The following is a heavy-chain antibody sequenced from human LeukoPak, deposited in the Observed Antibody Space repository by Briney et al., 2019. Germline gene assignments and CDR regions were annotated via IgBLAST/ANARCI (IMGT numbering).Heavy chain of an antibody. J-gene: IGHJ4*02. Sequence: GGSLRLSCAASGFTFSSYAVNWVRQAPRKGLEWVSVIGPSGGTTYYADSVKGRVTISRDNSKDTLYLQMDSLRVEDTAVYYCARESGGGTRLIDYWGQGTPVTVSS. V-gene: IGHV3-23*01. D-gene: IGHD2-15*01. CDR3: ARESGGGTRLIDY. CDR2: IGPSGGTT. CDR1: GFTFSSYA.